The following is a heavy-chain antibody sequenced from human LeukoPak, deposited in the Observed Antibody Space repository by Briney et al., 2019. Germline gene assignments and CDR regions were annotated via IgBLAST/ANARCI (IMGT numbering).Heavy chain of an antibody. D-gene: IGHD2-21*02. CDR2: IYTDGTTK. V-gene: IGHV3-74*01. Sequence: GGSLRLSCAASGFAFSRYWMHWTRQAPGKGLVWVSAIYTDGTTKRYADSVKGRFTISRDNAKNTLYLQMNSLSVDDTAVYYCASLVVTDDWAFDMWGQGTMVTVSS. CDR1: GFAFSRYW. CDR3: ASLVVTDDWAFDM. J-gene: IGHJ3*02.